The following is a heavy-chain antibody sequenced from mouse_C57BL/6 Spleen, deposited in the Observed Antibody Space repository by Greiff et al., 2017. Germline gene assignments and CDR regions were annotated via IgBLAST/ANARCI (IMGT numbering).Heavy chain of an antibody. V-gene: IGHV1-55*01. CDR3: ATTPYPDY. D-gene: IGHD2-10*01. CDR1: GYTFTSYW. CDR2: IYPGSGST. Sequence: QVHVKQPGTELVKPGASVKMSCKASGYTFTSYWITWVKQRPGQGLEWIGDIYPGSGSTNYNEKFKSKATLTVDTSSSTAYMQLSSLTSEDSAVYYCATTPYPDYWGQGTSVTVSS. J-gene: IGHJ4*01.